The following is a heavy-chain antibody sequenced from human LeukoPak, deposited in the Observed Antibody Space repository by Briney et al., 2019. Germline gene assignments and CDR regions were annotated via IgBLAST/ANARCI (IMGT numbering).Heavy chain of an antibody. CDR3: ATDPPMSSPGYTSASYKDY. D-gene: IGHD6-19*01. CDR2: ISNSDDST. Sequence: PGGSLRLSCAASGFPFSGYAMSCVRQAPGKGLEWVSTISNSDDSTYYADSVKGPFTISRDNPKNTLFLQMNSLRVEETAVYYCATDPPMSSPGYTSASYKDYWGQGALVTVSS. J-gene: IGHJ4*02. V-gene: IGHV3-23*01. CDR1: GFPFSGYA.